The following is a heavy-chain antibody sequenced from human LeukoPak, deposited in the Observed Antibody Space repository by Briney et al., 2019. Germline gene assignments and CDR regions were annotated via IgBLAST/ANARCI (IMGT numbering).Heavy chain of an antibody. J-gene: IGHJ4*02. V-gene: IGHV3-30*03. D-gene: IGHD6-19*01. Sequence: GGSLRLSCAASGFTFSTYSMNWVRQAPGKGLEWVAVISYDGSNKYYADSVKGRFTISRDNSKNTLYLQMNSLRPEDTAVFHCARGRAVTGSTVIDYWGQGTLVTVSS. CDR3: ARGRAVTGSTVIDY. CDR2: ISYDGSNK. CDR1: GFTFSTYS.